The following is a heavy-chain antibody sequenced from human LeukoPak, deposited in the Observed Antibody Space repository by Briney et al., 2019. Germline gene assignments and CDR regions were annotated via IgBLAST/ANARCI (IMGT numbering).Heavy chain of an antibody. CDR1: GFTFTSSA. Sequence: SVKVSCKASGFTFTSSAMQWVRQARGQRLEWIGWIVVGSGNTNYAQKFQERVTITWDMSTSTACMELSSLRSEDTAVYYCAAGEAEEPFDYWGQGTLVTVSS. CDR2: IVVGSGNT. J-gene: IGHJ4*02. D-gene: IGHD1-14*01. CDR3: AAGEAEEPFDY. V-gene: IGHV1-58*02.